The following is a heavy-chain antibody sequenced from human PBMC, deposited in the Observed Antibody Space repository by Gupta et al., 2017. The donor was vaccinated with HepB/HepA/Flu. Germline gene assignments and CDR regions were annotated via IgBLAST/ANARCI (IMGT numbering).Heavy chain of an antibody. Sequence: QVQLQQWGAGLLKPSETLSLTCAVYGGSFSGYYWSWIRQPPGKGLEWIGEINHSGSTNYNPSLKSRVTISVDTSKNQFSLKLSSVTAADTAVYYCARERPYDYVWGILNDYFDYWGQGTLVTVSS. CDR1: GGSFSGYY. CDR2: INHSGST. V-gene: IGHV4-34*01. J-gene: IGHJ4*02. CDR3: ARERPYDYVWGILNDYFDY. D-gene: IGHD3-16*01.